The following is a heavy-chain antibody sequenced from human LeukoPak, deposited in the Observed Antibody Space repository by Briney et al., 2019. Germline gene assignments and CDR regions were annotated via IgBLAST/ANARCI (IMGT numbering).Heavy chain of an antibody. V-gene: IGHV3-20*04. Sequence: GGSLRLSCAASGFTFDDFGMSWVRQAPGMGLEWVSGINWNGGSTGYADSVKGRFTISRDNAKNSLYLQMNSLRAEDTAVYYCANPPTVTKTRFDSWGQGTLVTVSS. CDR1: GFTFDDFG. CDR3: ANPPTVTKTRFDS. J-gene: IGHJ5*01. CDR2: INWNGGST. D-gene: IGHD4-17*01.